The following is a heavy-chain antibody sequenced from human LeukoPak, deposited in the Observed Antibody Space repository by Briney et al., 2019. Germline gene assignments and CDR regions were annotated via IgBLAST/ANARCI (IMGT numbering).Heavy chain of an antibody. V-gene: IGHV3-48*02. J-gene: IGHJ4*02. Sequence: GGSLRVSFAAPGFTFTDYNINWVRQAPGKGLVWLSYISHTGSPIYYADSVKGRFTISRDNAKNSVYLQMNSLRDEDTAIYYCARDYGGHGEYFDYWGRGTLVAVSS. CDR2: ISHTGSPI. D-gene: IGHD4-23*01. CDR1: GFTFTDYN. CDR3: ARDYGGHGEYFDY.